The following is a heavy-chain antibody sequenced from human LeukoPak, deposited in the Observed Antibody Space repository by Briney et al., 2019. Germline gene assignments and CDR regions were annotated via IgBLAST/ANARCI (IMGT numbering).Heavy chain of an antibody. CDR2: ISTSSSSI. CDR3: ARGGTIFGVVIGYAFDI. J-gene: IGHJ3*02. V-gene: IGHV3-48*04. D-gene: IGHD3-3*01. CDR1: GFHFSSYS. Sequence: GGSLRLSCAASGFHFSSYSMNWVRQAPGKGLEWVSYISTSSSSIYYAESVKGRFTISRDNAKNSLYLQMNSLRAGDTAVYYCARGGTIFGVVIGYAFDIWGQGTMVTVSS.